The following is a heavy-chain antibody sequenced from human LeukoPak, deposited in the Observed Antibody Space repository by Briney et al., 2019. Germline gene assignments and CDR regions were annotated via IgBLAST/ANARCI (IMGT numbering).Heavy chain of an antibody. D-gene: IGHD7-27*01. Sequence: GSLRLSCAASGFTFSSYTMSWVRQAPGKGLEWVSTITTSDGNTYYADSVKGRFTVSRDNSKNTLFLQMNSLRAEDTAVYYCAKDGGLWVSAHWGDSWGRGTLVTVSS. V-gene: IGHV3-23*01. CDR3: AKDGGLWVSAHWGDS. CDR2: ITTSDGNT. CDR1: GFTFSSYT. J-gene: IGHJ4*02.